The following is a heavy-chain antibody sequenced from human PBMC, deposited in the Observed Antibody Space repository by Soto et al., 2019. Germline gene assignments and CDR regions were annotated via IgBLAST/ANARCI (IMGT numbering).Heavy chain of an antibody. V-gene: IGHV3-21*01. CDR1: GFTFSSYS. J-gene: IGHJ6*02. CDR2: ISSSSSYI. D-gene: IGHD2-2*01. CDR3: ARALGYCSSTSCPGYYYYYGMDV. Sequence: NPGGSLRLSCAASGFTFSSYSMNWVRQAPGKGLEWVSSISSSSSYIYYADSVKGRFTISRDNAKNSLYLQMNSLRAEDTAVYYCARALGYCSSTSCPGYYYYYGMDVWGQGTTVTVSS.